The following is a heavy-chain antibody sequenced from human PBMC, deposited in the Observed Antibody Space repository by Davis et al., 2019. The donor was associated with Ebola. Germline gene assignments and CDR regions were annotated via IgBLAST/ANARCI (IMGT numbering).Heavy chain of an antibody. Sequence: AGSLTLSCAASGFTFSDYYMSWIRQAPGKGLEWVSYISSSGSTIYYADSVKGRFTISRDNAKNSLYLQMNSLRAEDTAVYYCARSKCSGGSCYSTQYYYYYGMGVWGQGTTVTVSS. D-gene: IGHD2-15*01. CDR3: ARSKCSGGSCYSTQYYYYYGMGV. CDR2: ISSSGSTI. CDR1: GFTFSDYY. J-gene: IGHJ6*02. V-gene: IGHV3-11*01.